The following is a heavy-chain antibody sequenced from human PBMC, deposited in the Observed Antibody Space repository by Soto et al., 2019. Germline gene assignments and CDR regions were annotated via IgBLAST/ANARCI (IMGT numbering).Heavy chain of an antibody. V-gene: IGHV1-24*01. CDR3: ATAFYDSSGQGAFDI. CDR1: GYTLTELS. J-gene: IGHJ3*02. Sequence: GASVKVSCKVSGYTLTELSMHWVRQAPGKGLEWMGGFDPEDGETIYAQKFQGRVTMTEDTSTDTAYMELSSLRSEDTAVYYCATAFYDSSGQGAFDIWGQGTMVTVPS. CDR2: FDPEDGET. D-gene: IGHD3-22*01.